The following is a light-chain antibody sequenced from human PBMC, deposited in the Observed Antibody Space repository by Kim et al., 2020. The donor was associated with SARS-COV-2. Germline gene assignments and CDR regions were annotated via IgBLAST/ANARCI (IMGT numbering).Light chain of an antibody. CDR1: QSITSR. CDR3: QQYNTYPLT. Sequence: SASVGDRVTLPGRASQSITSRLAWYQQKPGKAPKFLIYGASTLESGVPSRFSGSGFGTEFTLTITGLQPDDFATYFCQQYNTYPLTFGGGTKLEI. CDR2: GAS. J-gene: IGKJ4*01. V-gene: IGKV1-5*01.